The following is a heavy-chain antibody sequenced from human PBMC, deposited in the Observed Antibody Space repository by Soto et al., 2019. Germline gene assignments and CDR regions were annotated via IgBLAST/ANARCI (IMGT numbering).Heavy chain of an antibody. Sequence: PGGSLRLSCAASGFTFSFYAMHWVRQAPGKGLEWVAVISYNGRNKHYVDSVKGRFTISRDNSQDTLYLQMNSLRGDDTALYYCVKNSGWFNTWGQGALVTVSS. CDR2: ISYNGRNK. V-gene: IGHV3-30*18. D-gene: IGHD3-10*01. CDR1: GFTFSFYA. J-gene: IGHJ5*02. CDR3: VKNSGWFNT.